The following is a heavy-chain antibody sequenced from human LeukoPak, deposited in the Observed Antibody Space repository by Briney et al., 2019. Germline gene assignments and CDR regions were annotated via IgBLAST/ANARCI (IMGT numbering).Heavy chain of an antibody. CDR1: GASVSSGGYS. V-gene: IGHV4-30-2*01. D-gene: IGHD3-10*01. Sequence: PSETLSLTCTVSGASVSSGGYSWSWIRQPPGKGLEWIGYIYHSGSTYYNPSLKSRVTISVDRSKNQFSLKLSSVTAADTAVYYCARGIAARKGNYYGSGSYYNGWFDPWGQGTLVTVSS. CDR2: IYHSGST. J-gene: IGHJ5*02. CDR3: ARGIAARKGNYYGSGSYYNGWFDP.